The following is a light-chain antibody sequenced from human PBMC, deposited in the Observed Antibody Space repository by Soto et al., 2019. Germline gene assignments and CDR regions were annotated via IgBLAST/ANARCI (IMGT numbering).Light chain of an antibody. CDR2: DVI. V-gene: IGLV2-11*01. J-gene: IGLJ1*01. CDR3: CSYVGSYSYV. Sequence: QSALTQPRSVSGSPGQSVTVSCIGTSSDVGGYNSVSWYQEHPGKAPKLMIYDVIKRPSGVPDRFSGSKSGNTASLTISGLLAEDEADYYCCSYVGSYSYVFGTGTKLTVL. CDR1: SSDVGGYNS.